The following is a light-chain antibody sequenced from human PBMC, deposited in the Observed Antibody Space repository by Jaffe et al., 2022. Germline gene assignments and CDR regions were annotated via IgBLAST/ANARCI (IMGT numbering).Light chain of an antibody. V-gene: IGKV3D-15*03. CDR3: QQYNNWPLT. Sequence: EIVMTQSPATLSVSPGERATLSCRATQSVSSNLAWYQQKPGQAPRLLIYSVSIRATGIPARFSGSGSGTEFTLTISILQSEDFALYYCQQYNNWPLTFGGGTKVEIK. J-gene: IGKJ4*01. CDR2: SVS. CDR1: QSVSSN.